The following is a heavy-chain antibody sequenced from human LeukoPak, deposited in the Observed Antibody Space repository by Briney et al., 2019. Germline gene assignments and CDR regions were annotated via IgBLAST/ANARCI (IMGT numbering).Heavy chain of an antibody. CDR1: GFTFSGYG. D-gene: IGHD5-18*01. J-gene: IGHJ6*02. V-gene: IGHV3-30*18. Sequence: GGSLRLSCAASGFTFSGYGMHWVRQAPGKGLEWVAVISYDGSNKYYADSVKGRFTISRDNSKNTLYLQMNSLRAEDTAVYYCAKDYTAMVGYYGMDVWGQGTTVTVSS. CDR3: AKDYTAMVGYYGMDV. CDR2: ISYDGSNK.